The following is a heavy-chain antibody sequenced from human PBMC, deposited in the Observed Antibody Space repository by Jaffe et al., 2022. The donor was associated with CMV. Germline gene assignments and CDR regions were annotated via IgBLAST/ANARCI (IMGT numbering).Heavy chain of an antibody. J-gene: IGHJ6*02. D-gene: IGHD3-3*01. CDR2: IIPILGTA. CDR3: SKEDYDAPWGMDV. CDR1: GGTFSNYA. V-gene: IGHV1-69*01. Sequence: QVQLVQSGAEVKKPGSSVKVSCRASGGTFSNYAISWVRQAPGQGLEWVGGIIPILGTATYAQKFQGRVTITADESTSTAYMEVSSLRSEDTAVYYCSKEDYDAPWGMDVWGQGTTVTVSS.